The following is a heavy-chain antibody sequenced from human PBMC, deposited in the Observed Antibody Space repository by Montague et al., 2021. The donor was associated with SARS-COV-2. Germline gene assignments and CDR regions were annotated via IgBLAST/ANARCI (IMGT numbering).Heavy chain of an antibody. D-gene: IGHD6-6*01. CDR3: ARGVRQLGVRYYYYYIDV. CDR1: GGSFSGYY. J-gene: IGHJ6*03. V-gene: IGHV4-34*01. CDR2: INHSGST. Sequence: SETLSLTCAVYGGSFSGYYWSWIRQPPGKGLEWIGEINHSGSTNYNPSLKSRVTISMDTSKNQFSLKLSSVTAADTAVYYCARGVRQLGVRYYYYYIDVWGQGTMVTVSS.